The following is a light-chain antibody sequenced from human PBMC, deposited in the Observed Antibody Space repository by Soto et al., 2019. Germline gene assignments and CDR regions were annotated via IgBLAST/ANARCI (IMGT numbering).Light chain of an antibody. Sequence: DFHMTQSPSTLSAFIGDGVTITCRASQSISSSLAWYQQKPGKAPKVLIYEAANLESGVPSRFSGSGSGTEFTLTISSLQPDDFATYYCQQYSTYTPRTFGQGTKVDIK. CDR1: QSISSS. J-gene: IGKJ1*01. V-gene: IGKV1-5*03. CDR3: QQYSTYTPRT. CDR2: EAA.